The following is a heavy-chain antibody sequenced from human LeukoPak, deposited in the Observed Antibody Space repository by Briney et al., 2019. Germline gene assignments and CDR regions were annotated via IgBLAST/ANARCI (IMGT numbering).Heavy chain of an antibody. CDR3: ARARIAVAGGAFDI. Sequence: GASVKVSCKASGYSFTSYYIHWVRQAPGQGLEWMGWISAYNGNTNYAQKLQGRVTMTTDTSTSTAYMELRSLRSDDTAVYYCARARIAVAGGAFDIWGQGTMVTVSS. J-gene: IGHJ3*02. CDR1: GYSFTSYY. D-gene: IGHD6-19*01. V-gene: IGHV1-18*04. CDR2: ISAYNGNT.